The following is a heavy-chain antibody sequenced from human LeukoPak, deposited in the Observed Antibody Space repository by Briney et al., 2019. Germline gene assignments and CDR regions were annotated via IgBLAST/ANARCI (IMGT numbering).Heavy chain of an antibody. D-gene: IGHD6-6*01. Sequence: GGSLRLSCEASGFTFTRYAMHWVRQAPGKGLEWVAVISYDGSHKYYADSVKGRFTISRDNSKNTLCLQMNSLRSEDTAVYYCVRDQVEYSTSSTLDYWSQGTLVTVSS. CDR3: VRDQVEYSTSSTLDY. J-gene: IGHJ4*02. CDR1: GFTFTRYA. CDR2: ISYDGSHK. V-gene: IGHV3-30*04.